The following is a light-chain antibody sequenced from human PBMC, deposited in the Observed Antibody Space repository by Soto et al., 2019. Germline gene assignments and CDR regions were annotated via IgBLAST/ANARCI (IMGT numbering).Light chain of an antibody. J-gene: IGKJ1*01. CDR3: QQYASSRWK. Sequence: EIVLPQSPGTLSLSPGEMATLACRASQSVASAYLAWYQHKPGQAPRLLIYGSSSRAVGVPDRISGSGSGTDFTLTISRLEPEDFAVYYCQQYASSRWKFGQGTKVEAK. CDR2: GSS. CDR1: QSVASAY. V-gene: IGKV3-20*01.